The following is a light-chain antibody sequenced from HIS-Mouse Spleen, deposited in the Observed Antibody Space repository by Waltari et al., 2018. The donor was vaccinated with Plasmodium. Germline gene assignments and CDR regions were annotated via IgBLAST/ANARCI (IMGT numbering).Light chain of an antibody. Sequence: DIQMTQSPSTLSASVGDRVTITCRASQSISSRLAWYQQKPGKAPKLLIYKASSLESGVPSRFSGSGSGTEFTLTISSLQPDDFATYYCQQRSNWPPYTFGQGTKLEIK. V-gene: IGKV1-5*03. J-gene: IGKJ2*01. CDR3: QQRSNWPPYT. CDR1: QSISSR. CDR2: KAS.